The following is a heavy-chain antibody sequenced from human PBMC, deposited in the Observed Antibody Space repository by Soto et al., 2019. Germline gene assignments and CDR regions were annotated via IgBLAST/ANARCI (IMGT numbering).Heavy chain of an antibody. CDR1: GFTFSSYA. CDR2: ISGSGGST. D-gene: IGHD3-10*01. V-gene: IGHV3-23*01. CDR3: AKDVPPRLSGSYDY. J-gene: IGHJ4*02. Sequence: LRLSCAASGFTFSSYAMSWVRQAPGKGLEWVSAISGSGGSTYYADSVKGRFTISRDNSKNTLYLQMNSLRAQDTAVYYCAKDVPPRLSGSYDYLGQGTLVTVSS.